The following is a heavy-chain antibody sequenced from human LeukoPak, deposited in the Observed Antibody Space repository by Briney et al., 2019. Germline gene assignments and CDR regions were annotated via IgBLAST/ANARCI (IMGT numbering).Heavy chain of an antibody. D-gene: IGHD3-10*01. CDR2: INPNSGGT. J-gene: IGHJ4*02. CDR1: GYTFTGYY. Sequence: GASVKVSCKASGYTFTGYYMHWVRQAPGQGLEWMGWINPNSGGTNYAQKFQGRVTMTRDTSISTAYMELSRLRSDDTAVYYCARAYYGSGSYFPGDYWGQGALVTVSS. V-gene: IGHV1-2*02. CDR3: ARAYYGSGSYFPGDY.